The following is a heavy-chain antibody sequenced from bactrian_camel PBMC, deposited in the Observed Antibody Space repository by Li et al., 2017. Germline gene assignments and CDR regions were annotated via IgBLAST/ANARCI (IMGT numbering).Heavy chain of an antibody. CDR2: IYTSGAAS. Sequence: HVQLVESGGGSVETGGSLRLSCVVSGTWSPTRCVAWFRQTPGNKRERLAGIYTSGAASDFADAVQGRFTIARDEARTTVYLQMNTLKPEDTGTYYCAAPTVYGCPAHQSGYTYWGQGTQVTVS. D-gene: IGHD3*01. V-gene: IGHV3-3*01. CDR1: GTWSPTRC. CDR3: AAPTVYGCPAHQSGYTY. J-gene: IGHJ4*01.